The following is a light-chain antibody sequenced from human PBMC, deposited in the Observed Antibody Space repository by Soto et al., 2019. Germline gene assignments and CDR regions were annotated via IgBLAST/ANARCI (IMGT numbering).Light chain of an antibody. CDR3: QSYDSSLSGFV. V-gene: IGLV1-40*01. CDR2: GNS. CDR1: SSNIGAGYD. J-gene: IGLJ1*01. Sequence: SVLTQPPSVCGAPGQRVTISCTGSSSNIGAGYDVHWYQQLPGTAPKLLIYGNSNRPSGVPDRFSGSKSGTSASLAITGLQAEDEADYYCQSYDSSLSGFVFGTGTKVTVL.